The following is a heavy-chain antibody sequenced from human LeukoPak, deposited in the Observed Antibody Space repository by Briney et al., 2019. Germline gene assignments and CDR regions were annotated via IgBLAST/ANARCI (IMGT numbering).Heavy chain of an antibody. D-gene: IGHD3-22*01. J-gene: IGHJ3*02. CDR3: ARDRLMYYYDSSAAFDI. CDR2: IYSGGST. CDR1: GFTVSSNY. Sequence: GGSLRLSCAASGFTVSSNYMSWVRQAPGKGLEWVSVIYSGGSTYYADSVKGRFTISRHNSKNTLYLQMNSLRAEDTAVYYCARDRLMYYYDSSAAFDIWGQGTMVTVSS. V-gene: IGHV3-53*01.